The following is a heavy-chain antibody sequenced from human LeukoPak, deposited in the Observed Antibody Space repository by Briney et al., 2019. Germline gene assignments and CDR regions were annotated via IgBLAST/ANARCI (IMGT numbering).Heavy chain of an antibody. CDR1: GGSFSGYY. Sequence: SETLSLTCAVYGGSFSGYYWSWIRQPPGKGLEWIGEINHSGSTYYNPSLKSRVTISVDTSKNQFSLKLSSVTAADTAVYHCARVGHYYDSSGYYGAFDIWGQGTMVTVSS. J-gene: IGHJ3*02. V-gene: IGHV4-34*09. CDR2: INHSGST. D-gene: IGHD3-22*01. CDR3: ARVGHYYDSSGYYGAFDI.